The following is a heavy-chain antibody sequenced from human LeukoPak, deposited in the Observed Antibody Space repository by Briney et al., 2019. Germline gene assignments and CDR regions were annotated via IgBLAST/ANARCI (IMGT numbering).Heavy chain of an antibody. CDR1: GFTFDDYA. J-gene: IGHJ6*03. V-gene: IGHV3-43*02. D-gene: IGHD3-10*01. CDR3: AKAHGSGNYYFYYMDI. Sequence: GGSLRLSCAASGFTFDDYAMHWVRQAPGKGLEWVSLITRGADSTYYADSVKGRFTISRDNSKNSLYLQMNSLRTEDTALYYCAKAHGSGNYYFYYMDIWGKGTTVTVSS. CDR2: ITRGADST.